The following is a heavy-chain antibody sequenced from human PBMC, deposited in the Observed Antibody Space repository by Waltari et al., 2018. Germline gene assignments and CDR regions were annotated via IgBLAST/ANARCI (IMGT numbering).Heavy chain of an antibody. CDR3: ARGSPSDPYDY. V-gene: IGHV4-38-2*01. CDR1: GYSISSGYY. Sequence: QVQLQESGPGLVKPSETLSLPCAVSGYSISSGYYWGWIRQPPGKGLEWIGSIYHSGSTYYNPSLKSRVTISVDTSKNQFSLKLSSVTAADTAVYYCARGSPSDPYDYWGQGTLVTVSS. CDR2: IYHSGST. J-gene: IGHJ4*02.